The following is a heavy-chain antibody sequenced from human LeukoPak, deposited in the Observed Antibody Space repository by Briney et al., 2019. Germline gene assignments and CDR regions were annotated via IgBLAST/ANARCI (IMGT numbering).Heavy chain of an antibody. CDR1: GGSISSGSYY. D-gene: IGHD5-18*01. CDR2: IYYSGST. Sequence: PSETLSLTCTVSGGSISSGSYYWSWIRLPPGKGLEWIGSIYYSGSTYYNPSLKSRVTISVDTSKNQFSLKLTSVTAADTAVYCCAGGRGYSYGQNWFDPWGQGTLVTVSS. J-gene: IGHJ5*02. V-gene: IGHV4-39*01. CDR3: AGGRGYSYGQNWFDP.